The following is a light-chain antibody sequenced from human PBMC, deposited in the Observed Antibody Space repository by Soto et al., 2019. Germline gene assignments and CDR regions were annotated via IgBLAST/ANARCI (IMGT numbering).Light chain of an antibody. V-gene: IGLV3-21*04. CDR3: QVWDSSSDHV. CDR1: NIGSKS. CDR2: YDS. J-gene: IGLJ2*01. Sequence: SYELTQPPSVSVAPGKTARITCGGNNIGSKSVHRYQQKPGQAPVLVIYYDSDRPSGIPERFSGSNSWNTATLTISRVEAGYEADYYCQVWDSSSDHVFGGETKLTVL.